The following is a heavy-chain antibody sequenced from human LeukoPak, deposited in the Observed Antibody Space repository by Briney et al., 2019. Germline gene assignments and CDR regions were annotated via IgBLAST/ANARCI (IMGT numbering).Heavy chain of an antibody. D-gene: IGHD2-2*01. CDR3: AGQARPGSAEGAFDI. V-gene: IGHV3-13*05. CDR2: ISTAGDP. CDR1: EFTFSSYD. J-gene: IGHJ3*02. Sequence: PGGSLRLSCAASEFTFSSYDMHWVRQDKGKGLEWVSAISTAGDPYYLGSVKGRFTISRENAKNSFYLQMNSLRAGDTAVYYCAGQARPGSAEGAFDIWGQGTMVTVPS.